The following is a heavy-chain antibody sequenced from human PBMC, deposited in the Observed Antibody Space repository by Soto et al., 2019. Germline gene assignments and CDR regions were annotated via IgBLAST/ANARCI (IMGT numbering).Heavy chain of an antibody. D-gene: IGHD3-3*01. CDR3: AKSIYDFWSSFDY. V-gene: IGHV3-23*01. CDR2: ISDSGGST. CDR1: GFTFSSYA. J-gene: IGHJ4*02. Sequence: EVQVLESGGGLVQPGGSLRLSCAASGFTFSSYAMIWVRQAPGRGLEWVSAISDSGGSTYYADSVKGRFTISRDNSKNTLYLQMNSLRAEDTAVYYCAKSIYDFWSSFDYWGQGTLVTVSS.